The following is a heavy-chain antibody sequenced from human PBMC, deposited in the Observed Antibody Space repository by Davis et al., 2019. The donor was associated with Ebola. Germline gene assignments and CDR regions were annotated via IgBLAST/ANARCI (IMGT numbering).Heavy chain of an antibody. D-gene: IGHD3-10*01. CDR1: GDSVSSNSAA. CDR3: ARGSHYGSGSYYNGDAFDI. Sequence: PSETLSLTCAISGDSVSSNSAAWNWIRQSPSRGLEWLGRTYYRSKWYNDYAVSVKSRITINPDTSKNQFSLQLNSVTPEDTAVYYCARGSHYGSGSYYNGDAFDIWGQGTMVTVSS. V-gene: IGHV6-1*01. J-gene: IGHJ3*02. CDR2: TYYRSKWYN.